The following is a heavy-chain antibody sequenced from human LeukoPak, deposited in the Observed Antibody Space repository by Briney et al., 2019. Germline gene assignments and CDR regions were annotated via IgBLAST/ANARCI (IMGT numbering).Heavy chain of an antibody. CDR1: GGSISSSNW. CDR2: IYHSGST. Sequence: SETLSLTCAVSGGSISSSNWWSWVRQPPGKGLEWIGEIYHSGSTNYNPSLKSRVTISVDKSKNQFSLKLGSVTAADTAVYYCARAGDRLLRRIFDYWGQGTLVTVSS. CDR3: ARAGDRLLRRIFDY. J-gene: IGHJ4*02. D-gene: IGHD2-15*01. V-gene: IGHV4-4*02.